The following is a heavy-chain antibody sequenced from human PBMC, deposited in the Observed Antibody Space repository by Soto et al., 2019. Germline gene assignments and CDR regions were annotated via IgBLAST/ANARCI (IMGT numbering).Heavy chain of an antibody. V-gene: IGHV4-34*01. CDR2: INHSGST. CDR1: TGSFSGYY. J-gene: IGHJ4*02. CDR3: DRAGGLGAVAADY. Sequence: SETVSLTCAVYTGSFSGYYWTWIRQPPGKGLEWIGEINHSGSTNYNPSLKSRVTMSVDTSRNQFSLKLSSVTAADTAVYYCDRAGGLGAVAADYWGQGTLVSVSS. D-gene: IGHD6-19*01.